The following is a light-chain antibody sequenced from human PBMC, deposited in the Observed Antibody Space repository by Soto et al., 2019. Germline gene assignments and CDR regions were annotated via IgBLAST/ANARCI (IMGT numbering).Light chain of an antibody. CDR3: SSYTSSSTLAV. Sequence: QSVLTQPASVSGSPGQSITISCTGTSSDVGGYNYVSWYQQDPGKAPKLMIYDVNTRPSGVSNRFSGSKSGNTASLTISGLQAEDEAYYYCSSYTSSSTLAVFGGGTKLTVL. CDR2: DVN. V-gene: IGLV2-14*01. J-gene: IGLJ2*01. CDR1: SSDVGGYNY.